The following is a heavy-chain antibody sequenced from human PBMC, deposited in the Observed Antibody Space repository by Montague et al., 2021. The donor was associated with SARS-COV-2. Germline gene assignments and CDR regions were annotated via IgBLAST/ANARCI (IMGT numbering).Heavy chain of an antibody. CDR2: SYYRFEKNN. D-gene: IGHD5-24*01. Sequence: CAISGDSVGGVEARRRSEEHTSALDSQVQLVSYYRFEKNNEYAISVKSRITVNPDTSKNQFSPLLNSVTPEDTAVYYCARGWQKRFDPWGQGTLVTVSS. CDR1: GDSVGGVEAR. V-gene: IGHV6-1*01. CDR3: ARGWQKRFDP. J-gene: IGHJ5*02.